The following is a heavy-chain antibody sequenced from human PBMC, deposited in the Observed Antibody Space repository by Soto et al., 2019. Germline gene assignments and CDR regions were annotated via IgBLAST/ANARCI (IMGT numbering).Heavy chain of an antibody. Sequence: GGSLRLSCTASGFTFGDYAMSWFRQAPGKGLEWVGFIRSKAYGGRTDNAAFVKGRFTITIDNSKTNAYLQMNSHKPEATAVYFCSRDLDNRTCGGDFDYWGQGTLVTVSS. V-gene: IGHV3-49*03. CDR1: GFTFGDYA. CDR3: SRDLDNRTCGGDFDY. J-gene: IGHJ4*02. D-gene: IGHD1-20*01. CDR2: IRSKAYGGRT.